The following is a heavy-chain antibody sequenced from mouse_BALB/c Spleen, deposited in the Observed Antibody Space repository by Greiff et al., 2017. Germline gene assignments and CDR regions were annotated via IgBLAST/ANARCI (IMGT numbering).Heavy chain of an antibody. CDR2: IYPGNSDT. D-gene: IGHD1-1*01. J-gene: IGHJ3*01. CDR3: TRRGYGSSSWFAY. CDR1: GYTFTSYW. Sequence: EVQLQQSGTVLARPGASVKMSCKASGYTFTSYWMHWVKQRPGQGLEWIGAIYPGNSDTSYNQKFKGKAKLTAVTSTSTAYMELSSLTNEDSAVYYCTRRGYGSSSWFAYWGQGTLVTVSA. V-gene: IGHV1-5*01.